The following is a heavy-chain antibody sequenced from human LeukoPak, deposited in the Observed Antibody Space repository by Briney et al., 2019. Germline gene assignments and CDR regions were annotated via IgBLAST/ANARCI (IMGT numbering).Heavy chain of an antibody. Sequence: GESLKISGKGSGYSFTSYWIGWVRQMPGKGLGWMGIIYPGDSDTRYSPSFQGQVTISADKSISTAYLQWSSLKASDTAMYYCARLRGFGELLEYYFDYWGQGTLVTVSS. CDR1: GYSFTSYW. CDR3: ARLRGFGELLEYYFDY. V-gene: IGHV5-51*01. J-gene: IGHJ4*02. CDR2: IYPGDSDT. D-gene: IGHD3-10*01.